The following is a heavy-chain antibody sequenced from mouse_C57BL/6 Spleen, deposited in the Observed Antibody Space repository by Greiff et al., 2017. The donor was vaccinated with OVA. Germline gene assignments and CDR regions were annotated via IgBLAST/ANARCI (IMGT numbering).Heavy chain of an antibody. CDR1: GFTFSSYT. J-gene: IGHJ4*01. V-gene: IGHV5-9*01. CDR2: ISGGGGNT. CDR3: ARDGYYDAMDY. D-gene: IGHD2-3*01. Sequence: DVKLVESGGGLVKPGGSLKLSCAASGFTFSSYTMSWVRQTPEKRLEWVATISGGGGNTYYPDSVKGRFTISRDNAKNTLYLQMSSMRSEDTALYYCARDGYYDAMDYWGQGTSVTVSA.